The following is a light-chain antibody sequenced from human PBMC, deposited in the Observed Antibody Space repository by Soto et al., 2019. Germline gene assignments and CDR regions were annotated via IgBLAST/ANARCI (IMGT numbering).Light chain of an antibody. Sequence: DIQMTQSPSTLSASVGDRVTITCRASQSIDSWLAWYQQKPGKAPKLLMYDASSLESGVSSRFSGSGSGTEFTLTISSLQPDDFATYYCQQSFSTPHTFGQGTKLELK. CDR2: DAS. CDR3: QQSFSTPHT. J-gene: IGKJ2*01. CDR1: QSIDSW. V-gene: IGKV1-5*01.